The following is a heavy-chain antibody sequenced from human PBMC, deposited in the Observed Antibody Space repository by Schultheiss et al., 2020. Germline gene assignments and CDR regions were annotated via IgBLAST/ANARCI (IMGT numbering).Heavy chain of an antibody. CDR2: IRYDGSNK. D-gene: IGHD5-18*01. V-gene: IGHV3-30*02. Sequence: GGSLRLSCAASGFTFSSYGMHWVRQAPGKGLEWVAFIRYDGSNKYYADSVKGRFTISRDNSKNTLYLQMNSLRAEDTAVYYCAKPLPRIQLWLLRTRYYYYGMDVWGQGTTVTVSS. CDR1: GFTFSSYG. J-gene: IGHJ6*02. CDR3: AKPLPRIQLWLLRTRYYYYGMDV.